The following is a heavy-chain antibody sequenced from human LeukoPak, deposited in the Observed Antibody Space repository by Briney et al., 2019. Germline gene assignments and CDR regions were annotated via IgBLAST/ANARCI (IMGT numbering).Heavy chain of an antibody. J-gene: IGHJ4*02. V-gene: IGHV3-7*03. CDR3: ARDPVTTIFGVVTTSYFDY. Sequence: GGSLRLSCAASGLTFSTYWMSWVRQAPGQGLEWVANVKHDGSEKYYVDSVKGRFSISRDNAKNSLYLQMNSLRDEDTAVYYCARDPVTTIFGVVTTSYFDYWGQGTLVTVSS. CDR2: VKHDGSEK. D-gene: IGHD3-3*01. CDR1: GLTFSTYW.